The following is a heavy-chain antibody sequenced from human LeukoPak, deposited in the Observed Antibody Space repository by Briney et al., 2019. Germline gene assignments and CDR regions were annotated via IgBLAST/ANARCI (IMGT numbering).Heavy chain of an antibody. CDR1: GYTFTSYG. Sequence: ASVKVSCKASGYTFTSYGISWVRQAPGQGLEWMGWISAYNGNTNYAQKLQGRVTMTTDTSTSTAYMELRSLRSDDTAVYYCARAHMAGTLYYGMDVWGQGTTVTVSS. CDR3: ARAHMAGTLYYGMDV. V-gene: IGHV1-18*01. J-gene: IGHJ6*02. D-gene: IGHD6-19*01. CDR2: ISAYNGNT.